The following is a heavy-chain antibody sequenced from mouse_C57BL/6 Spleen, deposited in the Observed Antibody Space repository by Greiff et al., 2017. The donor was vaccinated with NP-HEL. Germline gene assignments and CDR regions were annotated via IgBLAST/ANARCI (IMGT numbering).Heavy chain of an antibody. CDR3: ARDGTGTKFAY. Sequence: EVNVVESGGGLVKPGGSLKLSCAASGFTFSSYAMSWVRQTPEKRLEWVATISDGGSYTYYPDNVKGRFTISRDNAKNNLYLQMSHLKSEDTAMYYCARDGTGTKFAYWGQGTLVTVSA. CDR2: ISDGGSYT. CDR1: GFTFSSYA. V-gene: IGHV5-4*01. J-gene: IGHJ3*01. D-gene: IGHD4-1*01.